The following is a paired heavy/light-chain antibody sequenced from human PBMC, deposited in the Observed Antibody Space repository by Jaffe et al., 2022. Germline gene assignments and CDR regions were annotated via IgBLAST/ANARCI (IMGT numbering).Heavy chain of an antibody. V-gene: IGHV3-9*01. CDR1: GFTFDDYA. Sequence: EVQLVESGGGLVQPGRSLRLSCAASGFTFDDYAMHWVRQVPGKGLEWVSSISWNSGRKGYADSVKGRCTISRDNAKNSLYLQMSGLRPEDTALYYCAKDRAAAGENNWFDPWGQGTLVTVSS. CDR3: AKDRAAAGENNWFDP. CDR2: ISWNSGRK. D-gene: IGHD6-13*01. J-gene: IGHJ5*02.
Light chain of an antibody. Sequence: QSVLTQPPSVSGAPGQRVTISCTGSSSNIGAGYDVHWYQHLPGTAPKLLIYGNTNRPSGVPDRFSGSKSGTSASLAITGLQAEDEADYYCQSYDNSLSAWVFGGGTKLTVL. V-gene: IGLV1-40*01. CDR3: QSYDNSLSAWV. CDR1: SSNIGAGYD. CDR2: GNT. J-gene: IGLJ3*02.